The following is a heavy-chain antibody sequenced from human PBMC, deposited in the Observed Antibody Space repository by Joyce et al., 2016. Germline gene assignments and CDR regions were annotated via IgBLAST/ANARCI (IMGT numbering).Heavy chain of an antibody. D-gene: IGHD3-16*01. CDR2: ISGTCYYI. CDR1: GSTFRSSS. J-gene: IGHJ6*02. CDR3: ARGGISYYYAMDV. V-gene: IGHV3-21*01. Sequence: QLVESGGGVVKPGGSLRLSCEASGSTFRSSSMSWFRRVPGKGLEGVAAISGTCYYIFHAETVRGRFTVSRDNAKKTLYLQMNSLRAEDSAVFYCARGGISYYYAMDVWGQGTTVTVSS.